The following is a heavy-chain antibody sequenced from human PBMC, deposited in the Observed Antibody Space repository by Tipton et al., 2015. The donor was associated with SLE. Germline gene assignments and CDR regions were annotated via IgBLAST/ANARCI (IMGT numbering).Heavy chain of an antibody. V-gene: IGHV3-23*03. CDR1: GFTFSSYA. CDR2: IYSGGSST. J-gene: IGHJ5*02. Sequence: SLRLSCAASGFTFSSYAMSWVRQAPGKGLEWVSVIYSGGSSTYYADSVKGRFTISRDNSKNTLYLQMNSLRAEDAAVYYCAKGASIAAAGGRFDPWGQGTLVTVSS. CDR3: AKGASIAAAGGRFDP. D-gene: IGHD6-13*01.